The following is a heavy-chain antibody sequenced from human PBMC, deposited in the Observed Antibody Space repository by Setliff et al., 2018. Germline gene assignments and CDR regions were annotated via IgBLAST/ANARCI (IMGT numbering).Heavy chain of an antibody. CDR3: ARDRDDGSSFAEYFQH. V-gene: IGHV3-23*01. D-gene: IGHD6-6*01. CDR1: GFTFSSYA. CDR2: ISGSGGST. Sequence: GGSLRLSCAASGFTFSSYAMTWVRQAPGKGLEWVSVISGSGGSTYYADSVKGRFTISRDNAKNSLYLQMNSLRAEDTAVYYCARDRDDGSSFAEYFQHWGQGTLVTVSS. J-gene: IGHJ1*01.